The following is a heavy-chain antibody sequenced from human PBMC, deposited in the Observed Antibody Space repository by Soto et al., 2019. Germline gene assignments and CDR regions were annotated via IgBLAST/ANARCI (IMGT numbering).Heavy chain of an antibody. CDR1: GYTFTSHG. Sequence: QVQLVQSGAEVKKPGASVKVSCKASGYTFTSHGISWVRLAPGQGLEWMGWISTDNGGTNYAKSLQGRVTMTTDTSTSTAYRELRSLRSDDTAMYYCARDISYGSGTAYDYWGQGTLVTVSS. CDR2: ISTDNGGT. D-gene: IGHD3-10*01. V-gene: IGHV1-18*01. CDR3: ARDISYGSGTAYDY. J-gene: IGHJ4*02.